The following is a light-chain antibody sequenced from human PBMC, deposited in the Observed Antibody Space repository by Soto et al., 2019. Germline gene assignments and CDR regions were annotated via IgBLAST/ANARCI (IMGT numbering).Light chain of an antibody. V-gene: IGKV1-5*01. CDR2: DAS. J-gene: IGKJ2*01. CDR3: QQYNSYSAT. CDR1: QSISSW. Sequence: DIQMTQSPSTLSASVGDRVTITCRASQSISSWLAWYQQRPGKAPKLLIYDASSLESGVPSRFSGSGSGTEFTLTIRSLQPDDFAAYHCQQYNSYSATFGQGTKLEIK.